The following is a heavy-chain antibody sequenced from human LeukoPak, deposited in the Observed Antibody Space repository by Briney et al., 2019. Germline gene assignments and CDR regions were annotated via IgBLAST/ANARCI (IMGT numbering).Heavy chain of an antibody. CDR1: GFTFSSYG. J-gene: IGHJ4*02. D-gene: IGHD3-22*01. V-gene: IGHV3-30*02. CDR3: ATDQLAYYDSSGTYFDY. CDR2: IRYDGSNK. Sequence: GGSLRLSCAASGFTFSSYGIHWVRQAPGKGLEWVTFIRYDGSNKYYADSVKGRFTISRDNSKNTLYLQMNSLRAEDTAVYYCATDQLAYYDSSGTYFDYWGQGTLVTVFS.